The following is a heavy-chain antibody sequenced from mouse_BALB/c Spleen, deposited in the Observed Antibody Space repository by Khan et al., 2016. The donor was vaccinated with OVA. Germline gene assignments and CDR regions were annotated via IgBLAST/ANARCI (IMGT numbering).Heavy chain of an antibody. CDR2: IYPGSGNT. CDR3: ARPFYYGSRYDTMDA. V-gene: IGHV1-63*02. Sequence: QIQLVQSGAELVRPGTSVKMSCKAAGYTFTNYWIGWVKQRPGHGLEWIGDIYPGSGNTNYNEKFRGKATLTADTSSSTAYMQLSSLTSEDSAIYYCARPFYYGSRYDTMDAWGQGTSVTVSS. CDR1: GYTFTNYW. J-gene: IGHJ4*01. D-gene: IGHD1-1*01.